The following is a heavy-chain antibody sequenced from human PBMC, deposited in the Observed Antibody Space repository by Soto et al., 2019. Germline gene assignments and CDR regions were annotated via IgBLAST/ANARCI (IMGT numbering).Heavy chain of an antibody. Sequence: ASVQVSCQASGYTFTSYGISWARQATGQGLEWMGWISAYNGNTNYAQKLQGRVTMTTDTSTSTAYMELRSLRSDDTAVYYCAREGLLERRFDYWGQGTLVTVSS. V-gene: IGHV1-18*04. D-gene: IGHD1-1*01. CDR3: AREGLLERRFDY. J-gene: IGHJ4*02. CDR2: ISAYNGNT. CDR1: GYTFTSYG.